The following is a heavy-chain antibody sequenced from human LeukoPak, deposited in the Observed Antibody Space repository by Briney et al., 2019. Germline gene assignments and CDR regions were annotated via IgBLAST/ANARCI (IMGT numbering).Heavy chain of an antibody. CDR2: ISSSSSTI. D-gene: IGHD4-17*01. J-gene: IGHJ5*02. CDR1: GFTFSSYS. CDR3: VRVTTVTTGRFDP. Sequence: PGGSLRLSCAASGFTFSSYSMNWVRQAPGKGLEWVSYISSSSSTIYYADSVKGRFTISRDNAKNSLYLQMNSLRDEDTAVYYCVRVTTVTTGRFDPWGQGTLVTVSS. V-gene: IGHV3-48*02.